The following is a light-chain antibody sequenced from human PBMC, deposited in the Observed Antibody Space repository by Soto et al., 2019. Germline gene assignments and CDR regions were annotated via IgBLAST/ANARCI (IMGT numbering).Light chain of an antibody. CDR2: RAS. CDR3: QQYTNAPRT. CDR1: QSINNYF. J-gene: IGKJ1*01. V-gene: IGKV3-20*01. Sequence: EIVLTQSPGTLSLSPGETATLSCRASQSINNYFLAWHQQRPGQAPRLLIFRASQRASGIPDRFRGSGSGTDFTLTITRLEPEDFAVYYCQQYTNAPRTFGQGTNVDI.